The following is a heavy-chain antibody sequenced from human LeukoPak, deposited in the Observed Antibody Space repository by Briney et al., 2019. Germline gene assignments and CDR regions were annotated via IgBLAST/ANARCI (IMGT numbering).Heavy chain of an antibody. V-gene: IGHV1-18*01. CDR2: ISAYNGNT. CDR3: ANRIAAAGTVY. D-gene: IGHD6-13*01. CDR1: GYTFTIYG. Sequence: VASVTVSCKASGYTFTIYGISWVRQAPGQGLEWMGWISAYNGNTNYAQKLEGRVTITTDTSTSTAYMELRSLRSDDTAVYYCANRIAAAGTVYWGQGTLVTVSS. J-gene: IGHJ4*02.